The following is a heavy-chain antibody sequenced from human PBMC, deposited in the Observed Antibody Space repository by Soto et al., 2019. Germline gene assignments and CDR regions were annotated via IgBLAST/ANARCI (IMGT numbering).Heavy chain of an antibody. CDR1: GFTFSSSA. D-gene: IGHD1-1*01. V-gene: IGHV3-30*18. CDR3: AKDNPTIAY. CDR2: ISYDGNDK. Sequence: QVQLVESGGGVVQPGGSLRLSCAVSGFTFSSSAMHWVRQAPGKGPEWVAIISYDGNDKYYADSVEGRFTISRDNSENSLFLQMSSLRPDDTALYYCAKDNPTIAYWGQGTLVTVSS. J-gene: IGHJ4*02.